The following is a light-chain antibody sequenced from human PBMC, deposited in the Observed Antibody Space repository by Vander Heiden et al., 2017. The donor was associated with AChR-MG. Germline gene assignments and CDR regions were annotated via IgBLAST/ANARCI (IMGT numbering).Light chain of an antibody. CDR3: QQAHTFPLT. V-gene: IGKV1-12*01. CDR2: AAS. CDR1: PGISNW. J-gene: IGKJ4*01. Sequence: PMPPSPSSVSASVGDRITITCRASPGISNWLAWYQQKPGKVPKVLIYAASSVQSGVPSRFSGSGSGTDFTLTISNLQPEDFATYYCQQAHTFPLTFGGGTKVEVK.